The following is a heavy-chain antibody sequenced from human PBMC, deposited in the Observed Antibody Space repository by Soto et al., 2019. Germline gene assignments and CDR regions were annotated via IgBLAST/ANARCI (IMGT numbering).Heavy chain of an antibody. CDR1: GFTIDDYT. D-gene: IGHD2-2*01. CDR3: AKDIVPAAISYYGMDV. CDR2: ISWDGGST. V-gene: IGHV3-43*01. Sequence: GGSLRLSCAASGFTIDDYTMHWVRQAPGKGLEWVSLISWDGGSTYYADSVKGRFTISRDNSKNSLYLQMNSLRTEDTALYYCAKDIVPAAISYYGMDVWGQGTTVTVSS. J-gene: IGHJ6*02.